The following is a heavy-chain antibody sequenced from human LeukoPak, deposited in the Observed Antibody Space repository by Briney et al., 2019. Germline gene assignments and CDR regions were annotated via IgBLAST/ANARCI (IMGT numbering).Heavy chain of an antibody. CDR3: ATTGIERYSSSWFYYFDY. CDR1: GFTFSSYS. J-gene: IGHJ4*02. D-gene: IGHD6-13*01. Sequence: PGGSLRLSCAASGFTFSSYSMNWVRQAPGKGLEWVSYISSSSSTIYYADSVKGRFTISRDNAKNSLYLQMNSLRAEDTAVYYCATTGIERYSSSWFYYFDYWGQGTLVTVSS. CDR2: ISSSSSTI. V-gene: IGHV3-48*01.